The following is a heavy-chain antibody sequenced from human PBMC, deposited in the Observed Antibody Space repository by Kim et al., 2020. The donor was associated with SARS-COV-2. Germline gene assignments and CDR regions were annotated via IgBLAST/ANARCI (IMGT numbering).Heavy chain of an antibody. D-gene: IGHD4-17*01. J-gene: IGHJ4*02. V-gene: IGHV4-39*01. Sequence: YSTPSLKGRVTISVDTSKNQFSLKLSSVTAADTAVYYCARRGDSPIYYFDYWGQGTLVTVSS. CDR3: ARRGDSPIYYFDY.